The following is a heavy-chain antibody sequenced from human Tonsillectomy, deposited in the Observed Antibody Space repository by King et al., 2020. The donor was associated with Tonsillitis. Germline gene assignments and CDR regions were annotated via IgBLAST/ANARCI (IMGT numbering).Heavy chain of an antibody. J-gene: IGHJ4*02. D-gene: IGHD5-12*01. CDR2: IKQDGSEK. Sequence: VQLVQSGGGLVQPGGSLRLSCAASGFTFSSYWMSWVRQAPGKGLEWVANIKQDGSEKYYVDSVKGRFTISRDNAKNSLYLHMNSLRAEDTAVYYCARDLEYSGYGGDDYWGQGTLVTVSS. CDR1: GFTFSSYW. V-gene: IGHV3-7*03. CDR3: ARDLEYSGYGGDDY.